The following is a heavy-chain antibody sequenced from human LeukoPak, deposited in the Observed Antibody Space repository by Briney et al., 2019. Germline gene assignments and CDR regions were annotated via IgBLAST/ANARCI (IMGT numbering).Heavy chain of an antibody. D-gene: IGHD3-16*02. CDR2: INTNTGNP. CDR1: GYTFTAYA. Sequence: ASVKVSCKASGYTFTAYAMIWVRQAPGQGLEWMGWINTNTGNPTYAQGLTGRFVFSLDTSVSTAYLQISSLKAEDTAVYYCARGVWGSYRYGGGDYWGQGTLVTVSS. CDR3: ARGVWGSYRYGGGDY. J-gene: IGHJ4*02. V-gene: IGHV7-4-1*02.